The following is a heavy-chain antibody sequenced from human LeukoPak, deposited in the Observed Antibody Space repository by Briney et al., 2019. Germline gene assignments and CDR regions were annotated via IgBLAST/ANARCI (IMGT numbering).Heavy chain of an antibody. J-gene: IGHJ4*02. CDR2: LNGDGGTT. CDR1: GFTFNNYA. CDR3: ATAGGRYYYDSSGSRDY. V-gene: IGHV3-23*01. D-gene: IGHD3-22*01. Sequence: PGGSLRLSCAASGFTFNNYAMSWVRQAPGKGLDWVSSLNGDGGTTYYADSVKGRFTISRDNSKSTLYLQLNSLRAEDTAVYYCATAGGRYYYDSSGSRDYWGQGTLVTVSS.